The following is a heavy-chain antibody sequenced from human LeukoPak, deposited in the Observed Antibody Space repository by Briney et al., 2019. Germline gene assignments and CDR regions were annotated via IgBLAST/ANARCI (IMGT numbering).Heavy chain of an antibody. J-gene: IGHJ6*03. D-gene: IGHD6-13*01. CDR1: GFTVSSNY. Sequence: PGGSLRLCCAASGFTVSSNYMSWVRQAPGKGLEWVSVIYSGGSTYYADSVKGRFTISRDNSKNPLYLQMNSLRAEDTAVYYCAREGRQQLGGYYYYYMDVWGKGTTVTVSS. CDR2: IYSGGST. CDR3: AREGRQQLGGYYYYYMDV. V-gene: IGHV3-53*01.